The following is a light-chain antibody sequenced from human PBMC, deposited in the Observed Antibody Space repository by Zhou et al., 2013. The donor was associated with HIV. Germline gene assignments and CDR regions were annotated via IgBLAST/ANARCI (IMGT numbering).Light chain of an antibody. CDR2: GAS. CDR3: QQYYSTPGGT. CDR1: QGISNS. Sequence: DIQMTQSPSSLSASVGDRVTITCRASQGISNSLAWYQQKPGKAPKLILFGASTLESGVPSRFSGSGSGTDYTLTISSLQPEDFATYHCQQYYSTPGGTFGQGTKLEVK. V-gene: IGKV1-NL1*01. J-gene: IGKJ1*01.